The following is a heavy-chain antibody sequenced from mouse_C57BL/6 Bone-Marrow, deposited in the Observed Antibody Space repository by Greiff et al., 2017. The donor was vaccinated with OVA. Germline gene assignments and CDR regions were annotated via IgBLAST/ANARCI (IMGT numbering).Heavy chain of an antibody. J-gene: IGHJ3*01. CDR1: GFSLTSYA. CDR2: IWTGGGT. Sequence: VMLVESGPGLVAPSQSLSITCTVSGFSLTSYAISWVRQPPGKGLEWLGVIWTGGGTNYNSAPKSRLSISKDNSTSQVFLKMNSLQTEDTARDYWASLYGYDGAWFAYWGQGTLVTVSA. CDR3: ASLYGYDGAWFAY. D-gene: IGHD2-2*01. V-gene: IGHV2-9-1*01.